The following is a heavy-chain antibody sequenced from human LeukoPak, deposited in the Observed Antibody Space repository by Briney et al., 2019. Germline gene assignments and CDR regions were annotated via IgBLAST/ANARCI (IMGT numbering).Heavy chain of an antibody. V-gene: IGHV3-48*01. Sequence: GGALRLSCAASGFTFSRYGMSLVRQAPGDGLEWVSYISSSGSTIYYADSLNGRFTISRDNAKTSLYLQMNSLRAEDTAVYYCARVGYYDFWSGYSGDDYWGQGTLVTVSS. J-gene: IGHJ4*02. CDR2: ISSSGSTI. CDR1: GFTFSRYG. CDR3: ARVGYYDFWSGYSGDDY. D-gene: IGHD3-3*01.